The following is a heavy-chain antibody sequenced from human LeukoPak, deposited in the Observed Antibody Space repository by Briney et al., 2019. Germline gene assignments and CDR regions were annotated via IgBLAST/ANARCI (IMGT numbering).Heavy chain of an antibody. V-gene: IGHV3-21*01. CDR2: ISSSSSYI. D-gene: IGHD6-13*01. CDR3: ARVKQRLVPQV. J-gene: IGHJ4*02. Sequence: GGSLRLSCAASGFTFSSYSMNWVRQAPGKGLEWVSSISSSSSYIYYADSVKGRFTISRDNAKNSLYLQMNSLRAEDTAVYYCARVKQRLVPQVWGQGTLVTVSS. CDR1: GFTFSSYS.